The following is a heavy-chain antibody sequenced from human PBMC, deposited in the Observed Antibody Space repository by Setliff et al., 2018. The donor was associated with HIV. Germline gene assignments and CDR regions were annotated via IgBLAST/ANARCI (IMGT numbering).Heavy chain of an antibody. Sequence: SETLSLTCTVSGGSVSDTSYYWGWIRQPPGKGLEWLANVYYSGGTHYNPSLNSRVTISVDTSRNQFSLKLTSVTAADTALYFCARLGDSGYDFRGYFDYWGQGKLVTVSS. J-gene: IGHJ4*02. CDR1: GGSVSDTSYY. CDR2: VYYSGGT. CDR3: ARLGDSGYDFRGYFDY. V-gene: IGHV4-39*01. D-gene: IGHD5-12*01.